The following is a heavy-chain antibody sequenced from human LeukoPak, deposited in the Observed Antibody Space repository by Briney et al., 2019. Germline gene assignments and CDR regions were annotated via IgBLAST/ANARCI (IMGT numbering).Heavy chain of an antibody. CDR1: GGTFTIYA. J-gene: IGHJ5*02. CDR2: IIPIFGTA. CDR3: ARWTDWFDP. Sequence: SVTVSCMASGGTFTIYAISWGRQAPGQGVEWMGGIIPIFGTANYAQKFQGRVTITADKSTSTAYMELSSLGPEDTAVYYCARWTDWFDPWGQGTLVTVSS. D-gene: IGHD3/OR15-3a*01. V-gene: IGHV1-69*06.